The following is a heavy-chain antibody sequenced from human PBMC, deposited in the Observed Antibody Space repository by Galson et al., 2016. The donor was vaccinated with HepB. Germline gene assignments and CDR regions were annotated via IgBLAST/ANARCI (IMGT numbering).Heavy chain of an antibody. Sequence: SLRLSCAASGFTFSDYYMLWLRQAPGKGLEWVAQIPHSGRGTKYADSVKVRFPISRDNAKKSLYLQLHSLRVHDTAVYYCARDVNYDFWTGYYEGRSNWFDPWGQGTLVIVSS. D-gene: IGHD3-3*01. J-gene: IGHJ5*02. V-gene: IGHV3-11*06. CDR3: ARDVNYDFWTGYYEGRSNWFDP. CDR2: IPHSGRGT. CDR1: GFTFSDYY.